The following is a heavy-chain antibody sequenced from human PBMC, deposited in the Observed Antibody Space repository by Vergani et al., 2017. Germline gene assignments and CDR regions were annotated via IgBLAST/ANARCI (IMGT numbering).Heavy chain of an antibody. CDR3: TKGSVYYHDSAGQGYDPYTGFDL. CDR1: GITFWKFG. J-gene: IGHJ3*01. CDR2: ISWNSGAV. Sequence: EVDLVESGGGLAQPGGSLRLSCEASGITFWKFGMHWVRQGPGKGLEWVSGISWNSGAVDYADSVRGRFPISRDNAKNSLFLEMNSLRFEDTAVYFCTKGSVYYHDSAGQGYDPYTGFDLWGQGTLVTVSS. D-gene: IGHD5-12*01. V-gene: IGHV3-9*01.